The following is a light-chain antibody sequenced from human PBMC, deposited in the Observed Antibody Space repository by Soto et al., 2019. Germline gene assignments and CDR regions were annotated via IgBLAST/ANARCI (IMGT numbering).Light chain of an antibody. Sequence: DIQMTQSPSSLSASVGDRVTITCRASQSSSTYLNWYQQKPGKAPKFLIYAASTLQSGVPSRFSGSGSGTDFTLTISSLQPEDFATYYCHQTYSNPRTFSQGTKVDIK. CDR3: HQTYSNPRT. J-gene: IGKJ1*01. CDR1: QSSSTY. CDR2: AAS. V-gene: IGKV1-39*01.